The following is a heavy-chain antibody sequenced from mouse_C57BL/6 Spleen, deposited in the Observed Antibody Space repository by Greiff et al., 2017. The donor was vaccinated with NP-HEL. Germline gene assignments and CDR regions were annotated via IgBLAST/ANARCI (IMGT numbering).Heavy chain of an antibody. CDR3: ARQARYYYAMDY. Sequence: EVHLVESGGGLVQPGGSLKLSCAASGFTFSDYYMYWVRQTPEKRLEWVAYISNGGGSTYYPDTVKGRFTISRDNAKNTLYLQMSRLKSEDTAMYYCARQARYYYAMDYWGQGTSVTVSS. J-gene: IGHJ4*01. CDR2: ISNGGGST. CDR1: GFTFSDYY. V-gene: IGHV5-12*01.